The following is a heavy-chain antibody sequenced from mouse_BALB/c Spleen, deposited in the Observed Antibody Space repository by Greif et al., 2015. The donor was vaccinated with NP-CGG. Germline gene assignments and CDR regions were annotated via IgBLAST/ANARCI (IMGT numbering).Heavy chain of an antibody. CDR3: TRGRRRDFDF. CDR2: INPSNGGA. Sequence: VQLQQSGAELVKPGASVKLSCKASGYTFISYYMYWVKQRPGQGLEWIGEINPSNGGANLNEKFKSKAILTVDKSSSTAYMQLSSLTSEDSAVYFCTRGRRRDFDFWGQGTTLTVSS. D-gene: IGHD1-2*01. CDR1: GYTFISYY. J-gene: IGHJ2*01. V-gene: IGHV1S81*02.